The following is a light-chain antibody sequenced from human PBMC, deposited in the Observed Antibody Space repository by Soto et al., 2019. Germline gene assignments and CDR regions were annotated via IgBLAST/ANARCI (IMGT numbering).Light chain of an antibody. J-gene: IGLJ1*01. CDR3: AAWYDSLNGYV. CDR1: SSNIGSNT. CDR2: SNN. V-gene: IGLV1-44*01. Sequence: QSVLTQPPSASGTPGQRVTISCSGSSSNIGSNTVNWYQQLPGTAPKLLIYSNNQRPSGVPDRFSGSKYVTSASLAISGLQYEDEADDKCAAWYDSLNGYVFGTGTKLTVL.